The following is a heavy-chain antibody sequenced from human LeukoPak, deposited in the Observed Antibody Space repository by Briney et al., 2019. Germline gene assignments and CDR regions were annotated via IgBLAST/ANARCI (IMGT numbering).Heavy chain of an antibody. CDR3: ARARDYVWGSQYYFDY. V-gene: IGHV4-38-2*02. D-gene: IGHD3-16*01. CDR2: IHHSGST. Sequence: SETLSLTCIVSGYSISNNYYWAWIRQPPGKGLEWIGCIHHSGSTYYNPPLKSRVTISIDTSKNQFSLKLSSVTAADTAVYYCARARDYVWGSQYYFDYWGQGTLVTVSS. CDR1: GYSISNNYY. J-gene: IGHJ4*02.